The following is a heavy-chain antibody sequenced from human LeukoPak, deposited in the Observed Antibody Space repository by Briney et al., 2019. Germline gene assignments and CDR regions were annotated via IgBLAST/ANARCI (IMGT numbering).Heavy chain of an antibody. D-gene: IGHD3-16*02. CDR2: ISSSSNTI. CDR1: GFTFSSFS. Sequence: GGSLRLSCAASGFTFSSFSMNWVRQAPGKGLEWVSYISSSSNTIYYANSVKGRFTISRDNAKNSLYLQMNSLRAEDTAVYYCARDAAYDYVWGSYRYTPYYFDYWGQGTLVTVSS. J-gene: IGHJ4*02. V-gene: IGHV3-48*04. CDR3: ARDAAYDYVWGSYRYTPYYFDY.